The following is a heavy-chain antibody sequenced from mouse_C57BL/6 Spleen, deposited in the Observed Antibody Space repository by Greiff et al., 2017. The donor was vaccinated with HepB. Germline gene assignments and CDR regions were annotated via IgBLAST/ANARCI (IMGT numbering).Heavy chain of an antibody. V-gene: IGHV1-5*01. CDR2: IYPGNSDT. CDR1: GYTFTSYW. CDR3: TRSSSLGDYYAMDY. Sequence: VQLQQSGTVLARPGASVKMSCKPSGYTFTSYWMHWVKQRPGQGLEWIGAIYPGNSDTSYNQKFKGKAKLTAVTSASTAYMELSSLTNEDSAVYYCTRSSSLGDYYAMDYWGQGTSVTVSS. J-gene: IGHJ4*01. D-gene: IGHD3-1*01.